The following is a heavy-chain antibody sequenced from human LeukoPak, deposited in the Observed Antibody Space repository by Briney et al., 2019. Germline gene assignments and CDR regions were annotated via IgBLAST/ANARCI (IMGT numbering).Heavy chain of an antibody. CDR3: ARDRGSGSYFEMDY. Sequence: GGSLRLSCAASGFTVSSNYMSWVRQAPGKGLEWVSVIYSGGSTYYADSVKGRFTISRDNSKNTLYLQMNSLRAEDTAVYYCARDRGSGSYFEMDYWGQGTLVTVSS. D-gene: IGHD1-26*01. J-gene: IGHJ4*02. CDR2: IYSGGST. CDR1: GFTVSSNY. V-gene: IGHV3-53*01.